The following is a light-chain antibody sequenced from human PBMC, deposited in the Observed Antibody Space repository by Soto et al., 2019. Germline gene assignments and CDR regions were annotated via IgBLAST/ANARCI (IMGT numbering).Light chain of an antibody. V-gene: IGLV2-8*01. CDR3: SSYAGSSNV. CDR2: EVN. J-gene: IGLJ6*01. Sequence: QSALTQPPSASGSPGQSVAISCTGTSSDDGGYNDVSWYQQHPGKAPKLMIYEVNKRPSGVPDRFSGSKSGNTASLTVSGLQAEDEADYYCSSYAGSSNVFGTGTKVTIL. CDR1: SSDDGGYND.